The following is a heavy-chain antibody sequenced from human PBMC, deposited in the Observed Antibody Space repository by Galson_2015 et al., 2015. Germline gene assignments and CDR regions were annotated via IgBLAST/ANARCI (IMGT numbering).Heavy chain of an antibody. CDR3: AKDQCTYCACYMDV. J-gene: IGHJ6*02. CDR2: ISYDGSNK. CDR1: GFTFSSYG. D-gene: IGHD2-8*01. V-gene: IGHV3-30*18. Sequence: SLRLSCEASGFTFSSYGMNWVRQAPGKGLEWVAFISYDGSNKCYAESVKGRFTISRDNSKNTLYLKMNSLRAEDTAVYYCAKDQCTYCACYMDVWGQGTTVTVSS.